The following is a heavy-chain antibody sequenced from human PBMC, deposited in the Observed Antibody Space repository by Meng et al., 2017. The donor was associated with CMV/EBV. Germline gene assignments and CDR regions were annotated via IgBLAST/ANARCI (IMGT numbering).Heavy chain of an antibody. CDR1: GFTVSSNY. CDR2: IYSGGST. CDR3: ARDKVLRLRGGDYYYGMDV. V-gene: IGHV3-53*01. Sequence: GGSLRLSCAASGFTVSSNYMSWVRQAPGKGLEWVSVIYSGGSTYYADSVKGRFTISRDNSRNTLYLQMNSLRAGDTAVYYCARDKVLRLRGGDYYYGMDVWGQGTTVTVSS. D-gene: IGHD5-12*01. J-gene: IGHJ6*02.